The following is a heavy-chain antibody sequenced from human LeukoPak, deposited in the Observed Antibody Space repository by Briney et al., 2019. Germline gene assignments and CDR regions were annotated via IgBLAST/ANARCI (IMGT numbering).Heavy chain of an antibody. CDR1: GYTFTRYG. J-gene: IGHJ3*02. D-gene: IGHD3-22*01. V-gene: IGHV1-18*01. Sequence: ASVKVSCKASGYTFTRYGISWVRQAPGQGPEWMGWISAETGYTNYAQKFQDRVTMTTDTSTSTAYMELRSLKSDDTAVYYCARDGANGSGFFYSPNSFDMWGQGTMVTVSS. CDR2: ISAETGYT. CDR3: ARDGANGSGFFYSPNSFDM.